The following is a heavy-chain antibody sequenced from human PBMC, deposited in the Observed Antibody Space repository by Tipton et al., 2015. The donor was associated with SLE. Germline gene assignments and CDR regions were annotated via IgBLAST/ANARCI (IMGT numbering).Heavy chain of an antibody. V-gene: IGHV4-39*01. J-gene: IGHJ4*02. CDR1: GDSVSSTRYS. CDR3: ARGLMVQGVKGYFDY. Sequence: TLSLTCTVSGDSVSSTRYSRGWIRQPPGKGLEWIGTLYDGGSTHDNPSLRSRVTISVDTSKNQFSLKMTSVTAADTAVYYCARGLMVQGVKGYFDYWGQGTLVTVSS. D-gene: IGHD3-10*01. CDR2: LYDGGST.